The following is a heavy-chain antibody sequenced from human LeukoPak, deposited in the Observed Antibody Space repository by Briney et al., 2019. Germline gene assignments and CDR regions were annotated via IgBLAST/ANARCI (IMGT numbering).Heavy chain of an antibody. D-gene: IGHD6-19*01. Sequence: SETLSLTCAVSGGSISSSNWWSWVRQPPGKGLEWIGEIYHSGSTNYNPSLKSRVTISVDKSKNQFSLKLSSVTAADTAVYYCARKYSSGRYRGNYFDYWGQGTLVTVSS. CDR2: IYHSGST. CDR3: ARKYSSGRYRGNYFDY. J-gene: IGHJ4*02. CDR1: GGSISSSNW. V-gene: IGHV4-4*02.